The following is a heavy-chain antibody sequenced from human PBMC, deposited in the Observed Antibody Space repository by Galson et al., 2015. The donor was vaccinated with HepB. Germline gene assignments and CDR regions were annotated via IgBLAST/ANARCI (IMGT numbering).Heavy chain of an antibody. Sequence: SLRLSCAASGFTFSGSAIHWVRQASGKGPEWVGRIRSNASNYAASYVPSLNGRFTISSDESKNMAYLHMKSLQTEDTAVSYWIRVGDFSGYSSRGGQGTLVTVSS. CDR3: IRVGDFSGYSSR. V-gene: IGHV3-73*01. CDR2: IRSNASNYAA. CDR1: GFTFSGSA. D-gene: IGHD5-12*01. J-gene: IGHJ4*02.